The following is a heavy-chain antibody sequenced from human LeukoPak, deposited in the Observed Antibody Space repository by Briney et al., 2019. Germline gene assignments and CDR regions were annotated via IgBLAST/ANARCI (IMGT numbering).Heavy chain of an antibody. Sequence: SETLSLTCTVSAGSISSYYWSWIRQPPGKGLEWIGYIYYSGSTNYNPSLKSRVTISVDTSKNQFSLKLSSVTAADTAVYYCVGSTSWGAFDIWGQGTMVTVS. CDR1: AGSISSYY. CDR3: VGSTSWGAFDI. V-gene: IGHV4-59*01. D-gene: IGHD2-2*01. CDR2: IYYSGST. J-gene: IGHJ3*02.